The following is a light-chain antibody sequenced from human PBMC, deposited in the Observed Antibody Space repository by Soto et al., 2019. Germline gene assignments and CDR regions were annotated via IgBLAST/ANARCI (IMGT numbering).Light chain of an antibody. CDR3: AAWDDSLNGFYV. J-gene: IGLJ1*01. CDR1: SSNIGTNS. Sequence: QSALTQPPSASGTPGQRVTISCSGGSSNIGTNSVNWYQQLPGRAPKLLIYNNDLRPSGVPDRFSGSKSGTSASLAISGPQSEDEADYYCAAWDDSLNGFYVFGIGPTVTVL. CDR2: NND. V-gene: IGLV1-44*01.